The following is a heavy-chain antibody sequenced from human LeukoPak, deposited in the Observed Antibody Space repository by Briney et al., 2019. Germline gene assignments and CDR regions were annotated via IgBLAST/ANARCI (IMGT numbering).Heavy chain of an antibody. Sequence: SETLSLTCAVYGGSFSGYYWNWIRQPPGKGLEWIGEIDHSGSTNYNPSLKSRVTISVDTSKNQFSLKLSSVTAADTAVYYCATRRIYESSLDVWGKGTTVTVSS. CDR1: GGSFSGYY. J-gene: IGHJ6*04. V-gene: IGHV4-34*01. CDR3: ATRRIYESSLDV. D-gene: IGHD3-22*01. CDR2: IDHSGST.